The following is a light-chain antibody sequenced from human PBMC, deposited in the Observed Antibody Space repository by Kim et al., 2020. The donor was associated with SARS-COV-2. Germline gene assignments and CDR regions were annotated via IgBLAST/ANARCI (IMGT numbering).Light chain of an antibody. J-gene: IGKJ2*01. CDR2: DAS. Sequence: EIVLTQSPATLSLSPGERATLSCRASQNINTYLAWYQQKPGQAPRLLIYDASNRATGIPARFSGSGSGTDFTLTITSLEPEDFAVYYCQQRINWSQTCGQGTKVEI. V-gene: IGKV3-11*01. CDR3: QQRINWSQT. CDR1: QNINTY.